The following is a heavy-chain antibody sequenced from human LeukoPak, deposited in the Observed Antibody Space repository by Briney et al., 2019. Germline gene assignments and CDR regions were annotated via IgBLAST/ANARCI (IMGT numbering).Heavy chain of an antibody. D-gene: IGHD3-22*01. CDR3: AREAESTYYYDSSGTTNGDY. Sequence: PGGSLRLSCAASGFTFSSYSMNWVRQALGKGLEWVSGINWNGASTGYADSVKGRFTISRDNAKNSLYLQMNSLRAEDTAVYYCAREAESTYYYDSSGTTNGDYWGQGTLVTVSS. J-gene: IGHJ4*02. CDR2: INWNGAST. CDR1: GFTFSSYS. V-gene: IGHV3-20*04.